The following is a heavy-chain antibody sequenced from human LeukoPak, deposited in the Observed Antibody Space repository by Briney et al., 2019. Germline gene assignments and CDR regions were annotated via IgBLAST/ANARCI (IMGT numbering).Heavy chain of an antibody. J-gene: IGHJ6*03. CDR3: ASTRYYYYYYMDV. CDR2: INWNGGST. V-gene: IGHV3-20*04. Sequence: PGGSLRLSCAASGFTFDDYGMSWVRQAPGKGLEWVSGINWNGGSTGYADSVKGRFTISRDNAKNSLYLQMNSLRAEDTAVYYCASTRYYYYYYMDVWGKGTTVTVSS. CDR1: GFTFDDYG.